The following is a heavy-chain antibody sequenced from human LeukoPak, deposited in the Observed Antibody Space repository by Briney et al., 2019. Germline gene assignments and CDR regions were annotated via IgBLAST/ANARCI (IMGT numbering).Heavy chain of an antibody. CDR3: AREVRERGYSYGRYYFDY. Sequence: SVKVSCKASGVTFSTYAISWVRQATGQGLEWMGRITPVLDIPNYAQKFQGRVTIPADKSTTTAYMELSSLRSEDTAVYFCAREVRERGYSYGRYYFDYWGQGTLVTVSS. V-gene: IGHV1-69*04. CDR2: ITPVLDIP. J-gene: IGHJ4*02. D-gene: IGHD5-18*01. CDR1: GVTFSTYA.